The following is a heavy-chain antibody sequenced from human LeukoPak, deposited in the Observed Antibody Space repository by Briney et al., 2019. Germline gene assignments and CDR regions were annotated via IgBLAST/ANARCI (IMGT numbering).Heavy chain of an antibody. J-gene: IGHJ4*02. D-gene: IGHD6-19*01. Sequence: PGGSLRLSCAVSGFTFSNHAMSWVRQAPGKGLEWVSGISGSGSSTYYADSVKGRFTISRDNSKNTLYVQMNSLRAGDTAVYFCAKMPVSYSSGWTNFDYWGQGTLVTVSS. CDR3: AKMPVSYSSGWTNFDY. CDR1: GFTFSNHA. V-gene: IGHV3-23*01. CDR2: ISGSGSST.